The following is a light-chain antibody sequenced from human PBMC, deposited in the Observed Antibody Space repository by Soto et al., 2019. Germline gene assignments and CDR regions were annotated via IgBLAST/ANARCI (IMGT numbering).Light chain of an antibody. Sequence: QSVLTQPASVSGSPGQSITISCTGTSSDVGGYNYVSWYQQHPGKAPKLMIYDVSNRPSGVSNRCSGSKSGNTASLTISGLHAEDEADYYCSSYTSSSTYVCGTGTKVTVL. CDR3: SSYTSSSTYV. CDR2: DVS. V-gene: IGLV2-14*01. CDR1: SSDVGGYNY. J-gene: IGLJ1*01.